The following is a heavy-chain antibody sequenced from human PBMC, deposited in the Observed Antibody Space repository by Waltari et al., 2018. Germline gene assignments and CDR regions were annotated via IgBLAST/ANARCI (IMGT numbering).Heavy chain of an antibody. CDR1: GFPFSRSW. CDR2: IQQNGSEK. D-gene: IGHD2-21*02. CDR3: ARDLVATPP. J-gene: IGHJ5*02. V-gene: IGHV3-7*01. Sequence: EVQLVDSGGDLVQPGGSLRVSCAASGFPFSRSWMTWVRQAPGKGQEWVGNIQQNGSEKWYADSVRGRFTISRDNAMNSLYLQMNSLRVEDTAVYYCARDLVATPPWGQGTLVTVSS.